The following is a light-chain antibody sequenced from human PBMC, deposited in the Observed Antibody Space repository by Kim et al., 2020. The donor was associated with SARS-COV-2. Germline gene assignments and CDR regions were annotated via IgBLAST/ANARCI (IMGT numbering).Light chain of an antibody. Sequence: DIQMTQSPSTLSASVGDRVTLTCRASQSVSRWLAWYQQKPGKAPKLLIYDGSNLQSGVPSRFSGSGSGTEFTLTISGLQPDDFAIYYCQHPQTFGQGTKVDIK. V-gene: IGKV1-5*01. J-gene: IGKJ1*01. CDR3: QHPQT. CDR2: DGS. CDR1: QSVSRW.